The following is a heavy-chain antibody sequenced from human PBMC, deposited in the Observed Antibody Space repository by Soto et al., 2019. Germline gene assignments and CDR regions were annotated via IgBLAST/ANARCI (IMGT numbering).Heavy chain of an antibody. Sequence: SETLSLTCTVSGDSISSYYWSWIRQPPGKGLEWIGSIYSRGSTYYNPSLKSRVTISVDTSKNQFSLKLSSVTAADTAVYYCANLATAGIFFDYWGQGALVTVSS. CDR3: ANLATAGIFFDY. CDR2: IYSRGST. CDR1: GDSISSYY. J-gene: IGHJ4*02. V-gene: IGHV4-59*05. D-gene: IGHD6-13*01.